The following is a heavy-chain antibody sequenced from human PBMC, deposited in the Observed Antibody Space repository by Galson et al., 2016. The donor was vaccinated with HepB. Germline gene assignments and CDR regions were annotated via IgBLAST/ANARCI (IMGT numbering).Heavy chain of an antibody. CDR2: SIPVLGMP. V-gene: IGHV1-69*04. Sequence: SVKVSCKASGGTFSSYAFSWVRQAPGQGLEWMGRSIPVLGMPSYAQKFQGRVTIIADNSTSTAYMELSSLRSQDTAVYYCARNAVALTGNLYYYHYGMDVWGQGTTVSVSS. J-gene: IGHJ6*02. CDR3: ARNAVALTGNLYYYHYGMDV. D-gene: IGHD1-20*01. CDR1: GGTFSSYA.